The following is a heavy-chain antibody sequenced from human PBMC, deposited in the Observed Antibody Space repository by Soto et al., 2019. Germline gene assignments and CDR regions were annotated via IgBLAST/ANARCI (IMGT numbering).Heavy chain of an antibody. CDR1: GGSINNYY. CDR2: IYYSGST. CDR3: ARSVFP. Sequence: PSETLSLTCTVSGGSINNYYWSWIRQPPGKGLEWIGYIYYSGSTSYNPSLKSRVTISVDTSKNQFSLKLSSVTAADTAVYYCARSVFPWGQGTLVTVSS. V-gene: IGHV4-59*12. J-gene: IGHJ5*02.